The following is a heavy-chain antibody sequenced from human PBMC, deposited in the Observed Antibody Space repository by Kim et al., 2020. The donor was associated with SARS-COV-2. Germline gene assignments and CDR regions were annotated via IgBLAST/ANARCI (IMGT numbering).Heavy chain of an antibody. CDR2: ISYDGSNK. CDR1: GFTFSSYG. Sequence: GGSLRLSCAASGFTFSSYGMHWVRQAPGKGLEWVAVISYDGSNKYYADSVKGRFTISRDNSKNTLYLQMNSLRAEDTAVYYCAKASCSWYLCYYYGMDVWGQGTTVTVSS. V-gene: IGHV3-30*18. D-gene: IGHD6-13*01. CDR3: AKASCSWYLCYYYGMDV. J-gene: IGHJ6*02.